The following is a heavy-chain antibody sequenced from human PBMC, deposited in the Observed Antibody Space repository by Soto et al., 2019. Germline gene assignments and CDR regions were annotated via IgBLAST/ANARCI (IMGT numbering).Heavy chain of an antibody. V-gene: IGHV1-69*01. Sequence: QVQLVQSGADVKKPGSSVKVSCKASGGALNYNAFSWVRQAPGQGLEWIGGIVTVFGTANHAQKFKVRVTITADESTRTVYMELRSLTSAETAVYYCARSGAHSSSQFGMVVWGQGTTVTVTS. J-gene: IGHJ6*02. CDR1: GGALNYNA. CDR3: ARSGAHSSSQFGMVV. D-gene: IGHD6-13*01. CDR2: IVTVFGTA.